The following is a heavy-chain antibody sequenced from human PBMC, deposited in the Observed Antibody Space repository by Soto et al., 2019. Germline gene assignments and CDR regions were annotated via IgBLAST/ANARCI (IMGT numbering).Heavy chain of an antibody. J-gene: IGHJ6*02. CDR2: IYNSGST. D-gene: IGHD3-10*01. V-gene: IGHV4-61*01. CDR3: ARARTTMVREVIKYNMYV. Sequence: SETLFLTCTVSGGSVSSGSYYWSWIRQPPGKGLEWIGYIYNSGSTHSNPSLQSRVTISVDTSKNQFSLKLSSVTAADTGIYYCARARTTMVREVIKYNMYVWGQGTTVTVSS. CDR1: GGSVSSGSYY.